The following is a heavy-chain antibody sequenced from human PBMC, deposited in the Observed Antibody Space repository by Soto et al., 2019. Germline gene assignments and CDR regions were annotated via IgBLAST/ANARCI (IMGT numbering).Heavy chain of an antibody. CDR2: IIPILGIA. CDR1: GGTFSSYT. J-gene: IGHJ5*02. V-gene: IGHV1-69*02. CDR3: ASHLRPDYWFDP. D-gene: IGHD2-21*02. Sequence: QVQLVQSGAEVKKPGSSVKVSCKASGGTFSSYTISWVRQAPGQGLEWMGRIIPILGIANYAQKFQGRVTITADKSTSTAYMELSSLRSEDTAVYYCASHLRPDYWFDPWGQGTLVTVSS.